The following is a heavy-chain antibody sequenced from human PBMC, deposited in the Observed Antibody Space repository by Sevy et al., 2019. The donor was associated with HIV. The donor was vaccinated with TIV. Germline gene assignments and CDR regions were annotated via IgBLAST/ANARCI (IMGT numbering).Heavy chain of an antibody. V-gene: IGHV3-7*01. CDR2: IRPDGNEI. Sequence: GGSLRLSCAASGFTFDAFWMQWVRQAPGKGLEWVANIRPDGNEIYYAESVKGRITISRDNSKESLYLQMGNLRVEDTATYFCAGRYFDHWGQGALVTVSS. CDR3: AGRYFDH. CDR1: GFTFDAFW. J-gene: IGHJ4*02.